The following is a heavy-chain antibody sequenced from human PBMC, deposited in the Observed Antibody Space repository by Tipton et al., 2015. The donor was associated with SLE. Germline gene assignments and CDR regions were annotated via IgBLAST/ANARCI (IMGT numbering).Heavy chain of an antibody. V-gene: IGHV3-30*09. Sequence: SLRLSCTVSGFTFSNYAFHWVRQAPGKGLEWGAVISYEGKAKFYADSVKGRFAISRDNSKRTLYLQMNGLRAEDTAVYYCARPLEDFWSGYLRIDYWGQGNLVTVSS. CDR1: GFTFSNYA. J-gene: IGHJ4*02. CDR3: ARPLEDFWSGYLRIDY. D-gene: IGHD3-3*01. CDR2: ISYEGKAK.